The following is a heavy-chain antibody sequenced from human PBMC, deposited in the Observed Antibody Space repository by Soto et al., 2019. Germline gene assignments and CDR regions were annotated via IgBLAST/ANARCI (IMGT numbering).Heavy chain of an antibody. CDR2: INAGNGNT. V-gene: IGHV1-3*05. CDR3: ARGNNWNCHQDWFDP. J-gene: IGHJ5*02. D-gene: IGHD1-7*01. Sequence: QVQLVQSGAEEKKPGASVKVSCKASGYTFTSYAMHWVRQAPGQRLEWMGWINAGNGNTKYSQKFQGRVTITRDTAASTAYMELSSLRSEDTAVYYCARGNNWNCHQDWFDPWGQGTLVTVSS. CDR1: GYTFTSYA.